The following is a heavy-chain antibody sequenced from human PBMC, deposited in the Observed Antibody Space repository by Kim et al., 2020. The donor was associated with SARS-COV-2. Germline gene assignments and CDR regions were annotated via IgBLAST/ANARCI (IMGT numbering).Heavy chain of an antibody. V-gene: IGHV1-69*13. Sequence: SVKVSCKASGGTFSSYAISWVRQAPGQGLEWMGGIIPIFGTANYAQKFQGRVTITADESTSTAYMELSSLRSEDTAVYYCATTHAHDYGDYVDYWGQGTLVTVSS. CDR3: ATTHAHDYGDYVDY. CDR1: GGTFSSYA. CDR2: IIPIFGTA. J-gene: IGHJ4*02. D-gene: IGHD4-17*01.